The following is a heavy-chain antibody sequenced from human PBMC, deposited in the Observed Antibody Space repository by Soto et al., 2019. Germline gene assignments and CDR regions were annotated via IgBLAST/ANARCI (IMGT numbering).Heavy chain of an antibody. CDR1: GGSVSSGAYY. V-gene: IGHV4-31*03. J-gene: IGHJ3*02. Sequence: LALTCTVSGGSVSSGAYYWTWIRQRPGKGLEWIGYIYYSGSTYYSPSLKSRLSISLDTSKNQFSLRLSSVTAADTAMYYCARARLRAVYAFDIWGQGTMVTVSS. CDR3: ARARLRAVYAFDI. D-gene: IGHD5-12*01. CDR2: IYYSGST.